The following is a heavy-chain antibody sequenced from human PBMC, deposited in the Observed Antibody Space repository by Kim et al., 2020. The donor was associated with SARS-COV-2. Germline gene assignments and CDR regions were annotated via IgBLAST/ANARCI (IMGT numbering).Heavy chain of an antibody. V-gene: IGHV3-23*01. J-gene: IGHJ1*01. CDR3: AKERKSRGGEYFQH. Sequence: ADSVKVRCTISRDNSKNTLYLQMNSLSAEDTAVYYCAKERKSRGGEYFQHWGQGTLVTVSS.